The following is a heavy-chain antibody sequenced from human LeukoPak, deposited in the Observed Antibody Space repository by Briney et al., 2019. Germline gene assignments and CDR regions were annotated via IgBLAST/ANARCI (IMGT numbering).Heavy chain of an antibody. CDR1: GDSVPSNSAT. V-gene: IGHV6-1*01. J-gene: IGHJ4*02. CDR3: AREAKFRYDY. D-gene: IGHD4/OR15-4a*01. CDR2: TYYRSKWYD. Sequence: SQTLSLTCAISGDSVPSNSATWSWIRQSPSRGLEWLGRTYYRSKWYDDSAVSMKSRITINPDTSKNQFSLQLKSVTPEDTAVYYCAREAKFRYDYWGQGTLVTVSS.